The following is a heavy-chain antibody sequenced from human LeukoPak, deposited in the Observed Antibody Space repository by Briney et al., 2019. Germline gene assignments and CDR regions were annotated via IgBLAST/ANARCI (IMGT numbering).Heavy chain of an antibody. J-gene: IGHJ4*02. Sequence: GGSLRLSCAASGFTFSSYSMNWVRQAPGKGPEWVSYFNNVDKTIQYADSVKGRFTISSDNSKNTLYLQMNSLRAGDTAVYYCAKALADIYYDSSGYYGDYFDYWGQGTLVTVSS. CDR3: AKALADIYYDSSGYYGDYFDY. V-gene: IGHV3-48*01. D-gene: IGHD3-22*01. CDR2: FNNVDKTI. CDR1: GFTFSSYS.